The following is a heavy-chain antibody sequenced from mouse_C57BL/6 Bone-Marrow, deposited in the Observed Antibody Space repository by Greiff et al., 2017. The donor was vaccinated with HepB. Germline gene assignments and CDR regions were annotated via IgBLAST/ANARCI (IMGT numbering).Heavy chain of an antibody. CDR2: LDPEDGET. CDR3: AGTGPSFDY. Sequence: VQLQQSGAELVKPGASVKLSCTASGFNFNDYYMHWVKQRTEQGLEWIGRLDPEDGETKYATNFQGKATITADTSSTTAYLQRSSLTSEDTAVYYCAGTGPSFDYWGQDTTLTVS. J-gene: IGHJ2*01. V-gene: IGHV14-2*01. D-gene: IGHD4-1*01. CDR1: GFNFNDYY.